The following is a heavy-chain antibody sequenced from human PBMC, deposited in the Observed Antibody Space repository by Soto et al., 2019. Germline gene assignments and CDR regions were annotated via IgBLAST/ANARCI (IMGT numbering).Heavy chain of an antibody. CDR3: ARTGFGTGWCFDY. Sequence: PSETLSLTCAVSGYSISNGYYWGWIRQPPGKGLEWIATIYHTGRSYYNPSLKSRFTISINASNNHFSLKLTSVTAADTAVYYCARTGFGTGWCFDYWGQGALVTVYS. J-gene: IGHJ4*02. D-gene: IGHD6-19*01. CDR2: IYHTGRS. V-gene: IGHV4-38-2*01. CDR1: GYSISNGYY.